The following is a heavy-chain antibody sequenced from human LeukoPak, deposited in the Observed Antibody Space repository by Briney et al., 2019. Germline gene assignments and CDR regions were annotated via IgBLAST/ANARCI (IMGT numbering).Heavy chain of an antibody. CDR2: IYHSGST. CDR3: ARCREWELGHAFDI. J-gene: IGHJ3*02. Sequence: SETLSLTCAVSGGSISSGGYSWSWIRQPPGKGLEWIGYIYHSGSTYYNPSLKSRVTISVDRSKNQFSLKLSSVTAADTAVYYCARCREWELGHAFDIWGQGTMATVSS. D-gene: IGHD1-26*01. V-gene: IGHV4-30-2*01. CDR1: GGSISSGGYS.